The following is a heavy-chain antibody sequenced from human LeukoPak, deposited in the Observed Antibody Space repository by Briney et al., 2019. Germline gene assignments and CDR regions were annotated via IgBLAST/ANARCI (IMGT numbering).Heavy chain of an antibody. V-gene: IGHV3-21*01. CDR2: ISSSSSYI. J-gene: IGHJ4*02. D-gene: IGHD6-19*01. CDR3: ARSSKQTFRLDTRYSSGLFDY. CDR1: GFTFSSYS. Sequence: GGSLRLSCAAAGFTFSSYSMNWVRQAPGKGLEWVSSISSSSSYIYYADSVKGRFTISRDNAKNSLYLQMNSLRAEDTAVYYCARSSKQTFRLDTRYSSGLFDYWGQGTLVTVSS.